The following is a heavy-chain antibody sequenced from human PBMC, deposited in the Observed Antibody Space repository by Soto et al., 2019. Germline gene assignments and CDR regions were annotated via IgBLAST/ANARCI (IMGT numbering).Heavy chain of an antibody. CDR2: MSYSGST. D-gene: IGHD6-13*01. J-gene: IGHJ4*02. CDR1: GCSISSSSYY. CDR3: ARKQLLAN. V-gene: IGHV4-39*02. Sequence: SETLSLTCTVSGCSISSSSYYWGWIRQPPGKGLEWIGSMSYSGSTYYNPSLKSRVTISVDTSKNHFSLKLSSVTAADTAVYYCARKQLLANWGQGTLVTVSS.